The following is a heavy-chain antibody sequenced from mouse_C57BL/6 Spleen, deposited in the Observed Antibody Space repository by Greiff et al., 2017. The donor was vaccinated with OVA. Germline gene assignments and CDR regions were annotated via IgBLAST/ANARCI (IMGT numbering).Heavy chain of an antibody. J-gene: IGHJ1*03. CDR2: INPNNGGT. V-gene: IGHV1-18*01. D-gene: IGHD2-1*01. CDR1: GYTFTDYN. CDR3: ARSGGYYGNGHWYFDV. Sequence: EVQLQQSGPELVKPGASVKIPCKASGYTFTDYNMDWVKQSHGKSLEWIGDINPNNGGTIYNQKFKGKATLTVDKSSSTAYMELRSLTSEDTAVYYCARSGGYYGNGHWYFDVWGTGTTVTVSS.